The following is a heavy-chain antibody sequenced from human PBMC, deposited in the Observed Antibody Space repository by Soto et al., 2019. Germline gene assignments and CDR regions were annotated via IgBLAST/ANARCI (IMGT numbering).Heavy chain of an antibody. CDR1: GYTFTSYY. V-gene: IGHV1-46*01. J-gene: IGHJ5*02. CDR2: INPSGGST. D-gene: IGHD3-22*01. Sequence: ASVKVSCKASGYTFTSYYMHWVRQAPGQGLEWMGIINPSGGSTSYAQKFQGRVTMTRDTSTSTVYMELSSLRSEDTAVYYCARDDNYYDSSGYYHGFDPWGQGTLVTVSS. CDR3: ARDDNYYDSSGYYHGFDP.